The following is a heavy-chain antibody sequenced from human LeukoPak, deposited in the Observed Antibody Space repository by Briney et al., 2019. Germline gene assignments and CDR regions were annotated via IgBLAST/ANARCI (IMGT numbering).Heavy chain of an antibody. CDR2: IKEDGSEK. CDR3: ARDTSAERGQQLAN. J-gene: IGHJ4*02. Sequence: GSLRLSCAASGFTFSSYAMSWVRQAPGKGPEYIANIKEDGSEKYYVDSVKGRFIISRDNARNSLFLQMNSLRVEDTAVYYCARDTSAERGQQLANWGQGRLVIVSS. D-gene: IGHD6-13*01. CDR1: GFTFSSYA. V-gene: IGHV3-7*01.